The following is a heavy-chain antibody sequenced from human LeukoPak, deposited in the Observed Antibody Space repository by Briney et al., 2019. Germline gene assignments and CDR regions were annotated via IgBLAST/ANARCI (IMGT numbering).Heavy chain of an antibody. CDR1: GGSISSYY. V-gene: IGHV4-59*01. Sequence: PSETLSLTCTVSGGSISSYYWSWIRQPPGKGLEWIGYIYYSGSTNYNPSLKSRVTISVDTSKNQLSLKLSSVTAADTAVYYCARYDPFDTAMTYWGQGTLVTVSS. CDR3: ARYDPFDTAMTY. CDR2: IYYSGST. D-gene: IGHD5-18*01. J-gene: IGHJ4*02.